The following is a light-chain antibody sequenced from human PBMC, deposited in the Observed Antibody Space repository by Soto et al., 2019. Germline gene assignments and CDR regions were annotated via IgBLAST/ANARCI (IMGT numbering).Light chain of an antibody. CDR2: EVT. J-gene: IGLJ1*01. CDR3: SSYAATNNYV. Sequence: QSALSQPASVSGSPGQSITISCTGTSSDIGRYNYVSWYQQHPGMAPQLLIYEVTKRPSGVPERFSGSKSGNTASLTVSGLQAEDEADYYCSSYAATNNYVFGSGTKLTVL. CDR1: SSDIGRYNY. V-gene: IGLV2-8*01.